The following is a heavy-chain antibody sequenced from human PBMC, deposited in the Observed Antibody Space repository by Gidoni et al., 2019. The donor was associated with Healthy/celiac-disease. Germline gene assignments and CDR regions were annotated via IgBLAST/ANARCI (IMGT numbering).Heavy chain of an antibody. CDR2: ISSSGSTI. CDR3: ARGGYSADTAMVTYFDY. D-gene: IGHD5-18*01. V-gene: IGHV3-11*01. CDR1: GFTFSDYH. Sequence: QVQLVESGGCSVKPGGSLRPSCAASGFTFSDYHMSWTRQAPGKGLDWVSYISSSGSTIYYADTVKGRFTIARDNAKNSLYLQMNSLRAEDTAVYYCARGGYSADTAMVTYFDYWGQGTLVTVSS. J-gene: IGHJ4*02.